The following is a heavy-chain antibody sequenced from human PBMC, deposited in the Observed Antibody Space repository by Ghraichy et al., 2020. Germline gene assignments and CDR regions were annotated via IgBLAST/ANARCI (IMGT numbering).Heavy chain of an antibody. CDR3: AKDGGYSYGYGTLDY. Sequence: GGSLRLSCAASGFTFDDYTMPWVRQAPGKGLEWVSLISWDGGSTYYADSVKGRFTISRDNSKNSLYLQMNSLRTEDTALYYCAKDGGYSYGYGTLDYWGQGTLVTVSS. CDR2: ISWDGGST. J-gene: IGHJ4*02. CDR1: GFTFDDYT. V-gene: IGHV3-43*01. D-gene: IGHD5-18*01.